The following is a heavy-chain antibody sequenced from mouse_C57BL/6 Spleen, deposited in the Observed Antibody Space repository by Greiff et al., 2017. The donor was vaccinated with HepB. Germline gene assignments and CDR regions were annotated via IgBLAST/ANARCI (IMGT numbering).Heavy chain of an antibody. V-gene: IGHV2-9-1*01. J-gene: IGHJ1*03. CDR2: IWTGGGT. CDR1: GFSLTSYA. D-gene: IGHD1-1*01. Sequence: QVQLQQSGPGLVAPSQSLSITCTVSGFSLTSYAISWVRQPPGKGLEWLGVIWTGGGTNYNSALKSRLSISKDNSKSQVFLKMNSLQTDDTARYYCARSPPSYYYGSSYHWYFDVWGTGTTVTVSS. CDR3: ARSPPSYYYGSSYHWYFDV.